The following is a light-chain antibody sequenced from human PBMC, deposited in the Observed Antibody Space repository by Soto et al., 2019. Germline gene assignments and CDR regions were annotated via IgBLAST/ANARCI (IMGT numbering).Light chain of an antibody. CDR1: QSVGSN. CDR2: GAS. Sequence: DIVMTQSPATLSVSPVEGATLSCMASQSVGSNLAWYQQKPAQAPRLLIYGASNRAPGIPARFSGSGSGTDFTLTINSLQSEDFAVYYCQQCGSSLTWTFGQGTKVDIK. V-gene: IGKV3D-15*01. CDR3: QQCGSSLTWT. J-gene: IGKJ1*01.